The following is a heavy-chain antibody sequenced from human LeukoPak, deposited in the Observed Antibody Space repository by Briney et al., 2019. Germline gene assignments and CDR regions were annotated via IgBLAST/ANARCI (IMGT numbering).Heavy chain of an antibody. V-gene: IGHV3-48*03. CDR2: ISRSATTI. Sequence: PGGSLRLSCAASGFTFSSYEMNWVRQAPGKGPEWVSSISRSATTIYYADSVKGRFTISRDNAKNSLYLQMNSLRAEDTAVYFCARVGALSSSWLLYWGQGTLVTVSS. CDR1: GFTFSSYE. CDR3: ARVGALSSSWLLY. D-gene: IGHD6-13*01. J-gene: IGHJ4*02.